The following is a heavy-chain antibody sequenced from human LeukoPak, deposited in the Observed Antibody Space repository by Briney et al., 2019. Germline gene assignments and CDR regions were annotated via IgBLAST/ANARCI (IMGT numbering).Heavy chain of an antibody. CDR1: GFTFSSYG. D-gene: IGHD3-16*01. Sequence: GGSLRLSCAASGFTFSSYGMYWVRQAPGKGLEWISYISSSGSTIYYADSVKGRFTISRDNSKNTLHLQMISLRAEDTAVYYCARDQGAWGYGYNFDYWGQGTLVTVSS. J-gene: IGHJ4*02. CDR2: ISSSGSTI. CDR3: ARDQGAWGYGYNFDY. V-gene: IGHV3-48*01.